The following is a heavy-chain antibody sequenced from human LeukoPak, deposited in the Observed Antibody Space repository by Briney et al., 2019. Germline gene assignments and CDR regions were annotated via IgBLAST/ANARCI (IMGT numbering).Heavy chain of an antibody. J-gene: IGHJ6*03. D-gene: IGHD6-13*01. V-gene: IGHV4-61*02. CDR3: ARVGGAAAYYYYYYYMDV. Sequence: SQTLSLTCTVSGGSISSGGYYWSWIRQPAGTGLEWIGRIYTSGNTNYNPSLKSRATISVDTSKNQFSLELSSVTAADTAVYYCARVGGAAAYYYYYYYMDVWGKGTTVTISS. CDR1: GGSISSGGYY. CDR2: IYTSGNT.